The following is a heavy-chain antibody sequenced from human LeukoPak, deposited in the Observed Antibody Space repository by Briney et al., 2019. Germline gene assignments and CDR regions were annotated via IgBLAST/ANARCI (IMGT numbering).Heavy chain of an antibody. Sequence: ASVKVSCKASGCTFTGYYMHWVRQAPGQGLEWMGWINPNSGGTNYAQKFQGRVTMTRDTSISTAYMELSRLRSDDTAVYYCAAPLNYYDSSGYYDGLVNYWGQGTLVTVSS. V-gene: IGHV1-2*02. J-gene: IGHJ4*02. CDR1: GCTFTGYY. CDR3: AAPLNYYDSSGYYDGLVNY. CDR2: INPNSGGT. D-gene: IGHD3-22*01.